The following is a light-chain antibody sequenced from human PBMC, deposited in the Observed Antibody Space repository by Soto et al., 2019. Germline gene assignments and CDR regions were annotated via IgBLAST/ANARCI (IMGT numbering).Light chain of an antibody. CDR3: SSFTASYFYV. CDR1: GSDIGAYNY. J-gene: IGLJ1*01. V-gene: IGLV2-14*01. Sequence: QSVLTQPASVSGSPGQSITISCTGSGSDIGAYNYVSWYQQHLGKAPKLLIHGVTRRPSGVSSRFSASKSAYTASLTISGLQAEDEANYYCSSFTASYFYVFGPGTKVTVL. CDR2: GVT.